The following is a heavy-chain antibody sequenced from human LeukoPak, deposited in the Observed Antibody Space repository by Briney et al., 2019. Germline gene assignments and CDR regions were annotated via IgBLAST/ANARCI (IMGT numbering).Heavy chain of an antibody. CDR1: GYIFTSFA. Sequence: ASVKVSCKASGYIFTSFAVSWVRQAPGQGLEWMGWISAYNGNTNYAQKVQGRATMTTDTSTRTAYMELRNLRSDDTAVYYCAREGRYSGSYMGSGMDVWGKGTTVIISS. CDR3: AREGRYSGSYMGSGMDV. CDR2: ISAYNGNT. D-gene: IGHD1-26*01. V-gene: IGHV1-18*01. J-gene: IGHJ6*03.